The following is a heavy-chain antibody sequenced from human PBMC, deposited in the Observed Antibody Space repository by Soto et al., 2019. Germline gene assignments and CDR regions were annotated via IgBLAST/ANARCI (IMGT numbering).Heavy chain of an antibody. V-gene: IGHV1-18*01. J-gene: IGHJ6*03. CDR2: ISAYNGNT. D-gene: IGHD6-13*01. Sequence: ASVKVSCKASGYTFTSYGISWVRQAPGQGLEWMGWISAYNGNTNYAQKLQGRVTMTTDTSTSTAYMELRSLRSDDTAVYYCARGLTAAGIYYYYYMDVWGKGTTVTVSS. CDR3: ARGLTAAGIYYYYYMDV. CDR1: GYTFTSYG.